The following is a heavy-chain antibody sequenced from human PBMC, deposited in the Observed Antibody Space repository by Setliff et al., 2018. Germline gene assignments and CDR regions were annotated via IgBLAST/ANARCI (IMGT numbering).Heavy chain of an antibody. D-gene: IGHD2-8*01. V-gene: IGHV1-18*01. CDR1: GYTFNNYG. CDR3: SRLVRFCTTTSCQRLSGGEF. CDR2: INNYSFKT. J-gene: IGHJ4*02. Sequence: ASVKVSCKASGYTFNNYGITWVRQAPGQGLEWMGWINNYSFKTTYPQKFLDRVTVTTDTSATTAYMELRNLAFNDTAVYYCSRLVRFCTTTSCQRLSGGEFWGQGTLVTVSS.